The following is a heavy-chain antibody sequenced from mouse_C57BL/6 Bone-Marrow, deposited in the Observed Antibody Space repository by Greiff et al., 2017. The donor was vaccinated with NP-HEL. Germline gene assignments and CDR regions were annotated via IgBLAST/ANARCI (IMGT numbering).Heavy chain of an antibody. CDR1: GYTFTSYG. J-gene: IGHJ2*01. CDR3: ARRGDRYYFDY. CDR2: IYPRSGNT. Sequence: QVQLKQSGAELARPGASVKLSCKASGYTFTSYGISWVKQRTGQGLEWIGEIYPRSGNTYYNEKFKGKATLTADKSSSTAYMELRSLTSEDSAVYFCARRGDRYYFDYWGQGTTLTVSS. D-gene: IGHD3-3*01. V-gene: IGHV1-81*01.